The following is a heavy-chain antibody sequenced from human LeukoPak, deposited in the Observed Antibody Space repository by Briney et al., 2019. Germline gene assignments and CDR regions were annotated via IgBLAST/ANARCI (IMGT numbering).Heavy chain of an antibody. D-gene: IGHD3-10*01. V-gene: IGHV3-30-3*01. J-gene: IGHJ6*02. CDR2: ISYDGSIK. CDR3: ARAPQATRGSFGNYHMDV. Sequence: GRSLRLSCAASRYILRSYAMHWVRQAPGKGLEWVAAISYDGSIKDYADSVKGRFTISRDNSQNTLDLQMNSLRGEDTGVYFYARAPQATRGSFGNYHMDVWGQGTTVTVS. CDR1: RYILRSYA.